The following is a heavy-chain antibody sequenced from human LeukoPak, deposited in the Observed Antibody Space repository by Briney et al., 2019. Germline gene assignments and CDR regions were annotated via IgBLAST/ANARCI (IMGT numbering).Heavy chain of an antibody. CDR3: AKDGYSSGWYRDGDAFDI. Sequence: PGGSLRLSCAASGFTFSSYAMSWVRQAPGKGLEWVSAISGSGGSTYYADSVKGRFTISRDNSKNTLYLQMNSLRAEDTAVYYCAKDGYSSGWYRDGDAFDIWGQGTMVTVSS. CDR2: ISGSGGST. V-gene: IGHV3-23*01. J-gene: IGHJ3*02. CDR1: GFTFSSYA. D-gene: IGHD6-19*01.